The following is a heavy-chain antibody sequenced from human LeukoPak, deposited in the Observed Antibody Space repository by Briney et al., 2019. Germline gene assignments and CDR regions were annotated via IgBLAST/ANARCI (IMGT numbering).Heavy chain of an antibody. D-gene: IGHD5-18*01. CDR1: GFTFTNSP. Sequence: GTSVKVSCKASGFTFTNSPMQWVRQARGQRLEWIGWIVVGSYNTNYAQKFQERVTITRDMSTSTAYMELSSLRPEDTAVYYCARGRILLDYWGQGTLVTASS. CDR3: ARGRILLDY. J-gene: IGHJ4*02. V-gene: IGHV1-58*02. CDR2: IVVGSYNT.